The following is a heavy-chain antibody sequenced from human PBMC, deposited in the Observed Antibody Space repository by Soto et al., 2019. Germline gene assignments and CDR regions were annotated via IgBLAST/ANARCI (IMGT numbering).Heavy chain of an antibody. D-gene: IGHD4-4*01. CDR2: IYWDDDK. Sequence: QITLKESGPTLVKPTQTLTLTCTFSGFSLSTSGVGVGWIRQPPGKALEWLALIYWDDDKRYSPSLKSRLTITKDTYKNQVVLTRTNMDPVDTATYYCAHSPLACDYSCWFDPWGQGTLVTVSS. V-gene: IGHV2-5*02. J-gene: IGHJ5*02. CDR1: GFSLSTSGVG. CDR3: AHSPLACDYSCWFDP.